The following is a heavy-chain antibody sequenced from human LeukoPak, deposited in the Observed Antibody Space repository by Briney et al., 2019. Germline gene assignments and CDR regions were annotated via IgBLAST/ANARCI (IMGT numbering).Heavy chain of an antibody. Sequence: SETLSLTCTVSGSSISDYYWSWIRQPPGKGLEWMGYIYFSGSTKYNPSLKSRVTISVDRSKNQFSLKLTSVTAADTAVYYCARLAHPKRSSWPFDSWGQGALVTVPS. V-gene: IGHV4-59*08. CDR1: GSSISDYY. CDR3: ARLAHPKRSSWPFDS. J-gene: IGHJ4*02. D-gene: IGHD6-13*01. CDR2: IYFSGST.